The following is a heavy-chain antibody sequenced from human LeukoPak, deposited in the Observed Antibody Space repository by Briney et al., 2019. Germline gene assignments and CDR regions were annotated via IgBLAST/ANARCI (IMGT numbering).Heavy chain of an antibody. Sequence: ASVKVSCKASGYTFTSYTIHWVRQAPGQRVDWMGWINAGDGNTKYSQKFQDRVTITRDTSPSTAYMELSSLKSEDTAVYYCARVYYYASGNYFDYWGQGTLVTVSS. CDR2: INAGDGNT. D-gene: IGHD3-10*01. J-gene: IGHJ4*02. V-gene: IGHV1-3*01. CDR1: GYTFTSYT. CDR3: ARVYYYASGNYFDY.